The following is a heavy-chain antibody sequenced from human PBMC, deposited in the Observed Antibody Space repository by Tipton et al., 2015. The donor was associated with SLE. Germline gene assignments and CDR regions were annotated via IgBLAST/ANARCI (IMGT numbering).Heavy chain of an antibody. J-gene: IGHJ6*03. D-gene: IGHD3-9*01. V-gene: IGHV4-39*07. CDR3: ARPDNYMDV. CDR1: GGSISSSSYY. CDR2: IYYSGST. Sequence: LRLSCTVSGGSISSSSYYWGWIRQPTGKGLEWIGSIYYSGSTYYNPSLKSRVTISVDTSKNQFSLKLSSVTAADTAVYYCARPDNYMDVWGKGTTVTVSS.